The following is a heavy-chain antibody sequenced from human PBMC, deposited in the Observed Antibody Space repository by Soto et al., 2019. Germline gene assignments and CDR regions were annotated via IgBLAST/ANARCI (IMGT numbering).Heavy chain of an antibody. CDR2: ISGSGGST. Sequence: GSLRLSCAASGFSFSSYAMSWVRQAPGEGLEWVSAISGSGGSTYYADSVKGRFTISRDNSKNTLYLQMNSLRAEDTAVYYCAKDRPYGGVRGAFDIRGQGTMVAVSS. V-gene: IGHV3-23*01. J-gene: IGHJ3*02. CDR1: GFSFSSYA. CDR3: AKDRPYGGVRGAFDI. D-gene: IGHD2-8*02.